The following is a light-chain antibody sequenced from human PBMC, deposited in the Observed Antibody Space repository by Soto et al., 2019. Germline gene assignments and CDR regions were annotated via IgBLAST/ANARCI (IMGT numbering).Light chain of an antibody. CDR3: QQSYSTPPT. CDR2: AAS. J-gene: IGKJ1*01. V-gene: IGKV1-39*01. Sequence: DIQLTQSPSFLAASVGDRVTITCRASQGISSYLNWYQQKPGKAPKLLIYAASSLQSGVPSRFSGSGSGTDFTLTISSLQPEDFATYYCQQSYSTPPTFGQGTKVEIK. CDR1: QGISSY.